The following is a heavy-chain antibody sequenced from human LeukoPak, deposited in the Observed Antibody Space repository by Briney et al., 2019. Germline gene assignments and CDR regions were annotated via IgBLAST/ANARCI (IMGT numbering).Heavy chain of an antibody. CDR1: APSVGSSSDY. CDR3: ASHVFIYYYDSSAYSDY. J-gene: IGHJ4*02. D-gene: IGHD3-22*01. V-gene: IGHV4-39*01. Sequence: PSETLSLTSTVSAPSVGSSSDYWDWIRQPPWNGLEWIGRIYCRASTYYKPTLKSRVTISVDSSKTQSSPKLSSVTAADTAVYYCASHVFIYYYDSSAYSDYWGQGTLATVS. CDR2: IYCRAST.